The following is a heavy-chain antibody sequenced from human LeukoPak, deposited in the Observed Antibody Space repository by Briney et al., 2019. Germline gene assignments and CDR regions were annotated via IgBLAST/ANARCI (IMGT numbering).Heavy chain of an antibody. CDR1: GFTFSSYG. CDR2: IWYDGSNK. Sequence: GRSLRLSCAASGFTFSSYGMHWVRQAPGKGLEWVAIIWYDGSNKYYTDSVKGRFTISKDNSKNTLYLEMNTLRAEDTAVYYCARALYTGRWYGMDVWGQGTTVTVSS. CDR3: ARALYTGRWYGMDV. V-gene: IGHV3-33*01. D-gene: IGHD2-2*02. J-gene: IGHJ6*02.